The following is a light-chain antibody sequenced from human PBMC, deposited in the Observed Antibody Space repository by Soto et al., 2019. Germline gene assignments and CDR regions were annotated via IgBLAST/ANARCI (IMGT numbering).Light chain of an antibody. Sequence: EIVLTQSPATLSLSPGERATLSCRASQSVSNYLAWYQQKPGKAPRLLIYDASNRATGIPARFSGSGSGTDFTLTISSLEPEDFAVYYCQQRSNWLPITFGQGTKLEIK. CDR2: DAS. V-gene: IGKV3-11*01. CDR1: QSVSNY. CDR3: QQRSNWLPIT. J-gene: IGKJ2*01.